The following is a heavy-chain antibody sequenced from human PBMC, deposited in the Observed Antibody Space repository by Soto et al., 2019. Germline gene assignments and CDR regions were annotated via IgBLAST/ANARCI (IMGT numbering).Heavy chain of an antibody. CDR1: GGTFSSYT. J-gene: IGHJ4*02. CDR2: INPNGGST. CDR3: ATFLHYYDSSGPDTCFDY. Sequence: ASVKVSCKASGGTFSSYTINWVRQATGQGLEWMGRINPNGGSTGYAQKFQGRVTMTRDTSTSTVYMELSSLRPEDTAVYYCATFLHYYDSSGPDTCFDYWGQGTLVTVSS. D-gene: IGHD3-22*01. V-gene: IGHV1-46*03.